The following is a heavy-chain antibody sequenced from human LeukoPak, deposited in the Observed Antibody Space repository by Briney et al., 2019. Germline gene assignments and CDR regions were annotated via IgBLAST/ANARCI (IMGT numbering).Heavy chain of an antibody. V-gene: IGHV4-59*01. Sequence: SETLSLTCTVSGGSISSYYWSWIRQPPGKGLEWIGYIYYSGSTNYNPSLKSRVTISVDTSKSQFSLKLSSVTAADTAVYYCAGALGGYCSSTSCYSIYYYYYGMDVWGKGTTVTVSS. CDR1: GGSISSYY. CDR3: AGALGGYCSSTSCYSIYYYYYGMDV. J-gene: IGHJ6*04. CDR2: IYYSGST. D-gene: IGHD2-2*02.